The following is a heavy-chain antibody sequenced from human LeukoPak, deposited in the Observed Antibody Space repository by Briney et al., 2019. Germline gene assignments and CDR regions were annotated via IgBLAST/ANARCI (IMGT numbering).Heavy chain of an antibody. Sequence: ASVKVSCKASGYTFTGYYMHWVRQAPGQGLEWMGWINPNSGGTNYAQKFQGWVTMTRDTSISTAYMELSRLRSDDTAVYYCARGLDRYSNFIAFGYWGQGTLVTVPS. CDR2: INPNSGGT. CDR3: ARGLDRYSNFIAFGY. V-gene: IGHV1-2*04. CDR1: GYTFTGYY. J-gene: IGHJ4*02. D-gene: IGHD4-11*01.